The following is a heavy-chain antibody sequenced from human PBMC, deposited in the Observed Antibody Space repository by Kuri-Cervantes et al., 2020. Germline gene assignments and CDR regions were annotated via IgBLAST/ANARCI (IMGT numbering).Heavy chain of an antibody. CDR1: GGTFSSYA. J-gene: IGHJ6*03. Sequence: SVKVSCKASGGTFSSYAISWVRQAPGQGLEWMGGIIPIFGTANYAQKFQGRVTITADESTSTAYMELSSLRSEDTAVYYCAREGAGISSSSSMDVWGKGTTVTVSS. V-gene: IGHV1-69*13. CDR2: IIPIFGTA. D-gene: IGHD6-6*01. CDR3: AREGAGISSSSSMDV.